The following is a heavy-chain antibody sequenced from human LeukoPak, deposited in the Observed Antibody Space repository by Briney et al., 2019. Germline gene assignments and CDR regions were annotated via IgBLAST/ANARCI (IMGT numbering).Heavy chain of an antibody. J-gene: IGHJ4*02. CDR2: INSDGSST. V-gene: IGHV3-74*01. D-gene: IGHD3-10*01. Sequence: GGSLRLSCAASGFTFSSYWMHWVRQAPGKGLVWVSRINSDGSSTSYADSVKGRFTISRDNSKNTLYLQMNSLSAEDMAVYYCAKAQDSMVRGVTDYWGQGTLVTVSS. CDR3: AKAQDSMVRGVTDY. CDR1: GFTFSSYW.